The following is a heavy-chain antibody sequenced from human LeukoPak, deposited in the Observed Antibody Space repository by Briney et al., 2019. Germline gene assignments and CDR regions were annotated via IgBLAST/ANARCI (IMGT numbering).Heavy chain of an antibody. Sequence: PSETLSLTCAVYGGSFSGYYWSWIRQPPGKGLEWIGEINHSGSTYYNPSLKSRVTISVDTSKNQFSLKLSSVTAADTAVYYCASHLYNWNYVYWGQGTLVTVSS. V-gene: IGHV4-34*01. CDR2: INHSGST. CDR1: GGSFSGYY. D-gene: IGHD1-7*01. CDR3: ASHLYNWNYVY. J-gene: IGHJ4*02.